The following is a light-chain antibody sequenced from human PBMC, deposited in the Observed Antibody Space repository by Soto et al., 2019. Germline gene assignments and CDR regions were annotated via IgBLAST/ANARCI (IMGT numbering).Light chain of an antibody. CDR3: CSYAGSDTYVV. V-gene: IGLV2-23*02. J-gene: IGLJ2*01. Sequence: QSVLTQPASVSGSPGQSITISCSGTNSDVGSHDLVSWYQQHPGKAPKLIIFDVTRRPSGVSNRFSGSKSGNTASLTISGLQTEDEADYYCCSYAGSDTYVVFGGGTKLTVL. CDR1: NSDVGSHDL. CDR2: DVT.